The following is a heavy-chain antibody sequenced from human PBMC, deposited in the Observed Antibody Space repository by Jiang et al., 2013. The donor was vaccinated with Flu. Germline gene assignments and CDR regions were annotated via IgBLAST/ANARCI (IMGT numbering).Heavy chain of an antibody. J-gene: IGHJ4*02. V-gene: IGHV3-23*01. D-gene: IGHD6-13*01. Sequence: RLSCVASGFSFSNYAMSWVRQAPGKGLEWVSSISGSGGSTDYADSVKGRFSVSRDNSKNTLYLQRNGLRVEDTAVYYCAKGVHSSTWYYFDNWGQGTLVTVSS. CDR1: GFSFSNYA. CDR2: ISGSGGST. CDR3: AKGVHSSTWYYFDN.